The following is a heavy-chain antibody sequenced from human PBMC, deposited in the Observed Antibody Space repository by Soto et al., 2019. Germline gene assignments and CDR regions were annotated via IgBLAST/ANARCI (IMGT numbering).Heavy chain of an antibody. V-gene: IGHV3-30-3*01. Sequence: QVQLVESGGGVVQPGRSLRLSCAASGFTFSSYAMHWVRQAPGKGLEWVAVISYDGSNKYYADSVKGRFTISRDNSKNTLYLQMNSLRAEDTAVYYCARALGTYRVSSYYYSYGMDVWGQGTTVTVSS. D-gene: IGHD7-27*01. CDR3: ARALGTYRVSSYYYSYGMDV. J-gene: IGHJ6*02. CDR1: GFTFSSYA. CDR2: ISYDGSNK.